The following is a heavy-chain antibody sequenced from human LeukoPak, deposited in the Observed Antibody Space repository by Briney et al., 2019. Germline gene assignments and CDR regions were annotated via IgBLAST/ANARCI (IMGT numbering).Heavy chain of an antibody. J-gene: IGHJ4*02. CDR3: ARVGTIVVVPAAKSLDY. D-gene: IGHD2-2*01. Sequence: GASVRASYTPSGYTFTTYGISWVRQAPGQGLEWMGWISAYNGNTNYAQKLQGRVTMTTDTSTSTAYMELRSLRSDDTAVYYCARVGTIVVVPAAKSLDYWGQGTLVTVSS. V-gene: IGHV1-18*01. CDR2: ISAYNGNT. CDR1: GYTFTTYG.